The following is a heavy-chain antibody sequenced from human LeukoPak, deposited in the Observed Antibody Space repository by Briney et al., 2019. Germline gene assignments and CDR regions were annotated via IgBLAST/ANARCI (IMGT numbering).Heavy chain of an antibody. D-gene: IGHD5-12*01. CDR3: ARGAHSGYDWGSYY. CDR1: GYTFTGYY. CDR2: INPNSGGT. V-gene: IGHV1-2*02. J-gene: IGHJ4*02. Sequence: ASVKVSCKASGYTFTGYYMHWVRQAPGQGLEWMGWINPNSGGTNYAQKFQGRLTVTRDTSTSTAYMELRSLRSDDTAVYCCARGAHSGYDWGSYYWGQGTLVTVSS.